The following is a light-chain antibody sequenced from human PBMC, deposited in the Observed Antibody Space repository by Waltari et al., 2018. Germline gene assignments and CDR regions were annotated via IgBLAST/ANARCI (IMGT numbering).Light chain of an antibody. V-gene: IGKV4-1*01. CDR1: QNILYSSNSKNY. CDR3: QQYYSIPYT. Sequence: DIVMTQSPDSLAVSLGERATINCKSSQNILYSSNSKNYLAWYQHKPGQPTKLLIYWASTRRSGVPDRFSGSGSETYFTLTISGLQAEDVAVYYCQQYYSIPYTFGQGTKLEIK. CDR2: WAS. J-gene: IGKJ2*01.